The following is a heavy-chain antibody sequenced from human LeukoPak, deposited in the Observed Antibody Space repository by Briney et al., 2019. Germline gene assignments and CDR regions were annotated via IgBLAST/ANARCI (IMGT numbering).Heavy chain of an antibody. D-gene: IGHD2-15*01. Sequence: GGSLRLSCAASGFTFSSCGMHWVRQAPGKGLEWVAVISYDGSNKYYADSVKGRFTISRDNSKNTLYLQMNSLRAEDTAVYYCAKDRHCSGGSCYPGPYYYGMDVWGQGTTVTVSS. CDR1: GFTFSSCG. CDR2: ISYDGSNK. V-gene: IGHV3-30*18. J-gene: IGHJ6*02. CDR3: AKDRHCSGGSCYPGPYYYGMDV.